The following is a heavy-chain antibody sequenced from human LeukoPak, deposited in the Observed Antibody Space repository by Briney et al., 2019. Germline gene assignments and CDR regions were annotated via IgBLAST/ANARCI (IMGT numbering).Heavy chain of an antibody. CDR1: GFTFSSYG. V-gene: IGHV3-30*18. CDR2: ISYDGSNK. CDR3: AKDMGATRGDY. J-gene: IGHJ4*02. D-gene: IGHD1-26*01. Sequence: HPGGSLRLSCAASGFTFSSYGMHWVRQAPGKGLEWVAAISYDGSNKYYADSVKGRFTISRDNSKNTLYLQMNSLRAEDTAVYYCAKDMGATRGDYWGQGTLVTVSS.